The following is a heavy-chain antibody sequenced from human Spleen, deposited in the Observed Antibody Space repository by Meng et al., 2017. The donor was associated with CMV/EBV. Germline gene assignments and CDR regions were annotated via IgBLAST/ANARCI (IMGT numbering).Heavy chain of an antibody. V-gene: IGHV3-23*01. CDR3: VKPRGSNWYYTFDV. CDR2: ITGTGGTS. D-gene: IGHD6-13*01. CDR1: GFTFSSYD. Sequence: GESLKISCAASGFTFSSYDMNWVRQTPGKGLQWVSSITGTGGTSFYADSVKGRFTISRDNSNNALFLQMNSLRVDDMAIYYCVKPRGSNWYYTFDVWGQGTPVTVSS. J-gene: IGHJ3*01.